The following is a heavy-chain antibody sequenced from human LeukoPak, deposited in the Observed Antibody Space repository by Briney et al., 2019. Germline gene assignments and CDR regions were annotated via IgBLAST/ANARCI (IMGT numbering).Heavy chain of an antibody. V-gene: IGHV3-20*04. CDR1: GFTFDDYG. Sequence: SGGSLRLSCAASGFTFDDYGMSWVRQAPGKGLEWVSGINWNGGSTGYADSVKGRFTISRDNAKNSLYLQMNSLRAEDTALYYCARDRGLDPHDAFDIWGQGTMVTVSS. CDR3: ARDRGLDPHDAFDI. CDR2: INWNGGST. J-gene: IGHJ3*02. D-gene: IGHD3/OR15-3a*01.